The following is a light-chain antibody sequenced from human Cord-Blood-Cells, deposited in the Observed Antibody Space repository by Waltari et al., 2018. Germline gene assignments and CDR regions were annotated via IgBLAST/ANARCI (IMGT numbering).Light chain of an antibody. CDR2: EGS. J-gene: IGLJ3*02. CDR3: CSYAGSSTWV. Sequence: QSALTQPSSVSGAPGQAITISCTGTRSDVGGYNLVSWYQQPPGKAPKHMIYEGSKRPSGVSNRFSGSKSGNTASLTISGLQAEDEADYYCCSYAGSSTWVFGGGTKLTVL. V-gene: IGLV2-23*01. CDR1: RSDVGGYNL.